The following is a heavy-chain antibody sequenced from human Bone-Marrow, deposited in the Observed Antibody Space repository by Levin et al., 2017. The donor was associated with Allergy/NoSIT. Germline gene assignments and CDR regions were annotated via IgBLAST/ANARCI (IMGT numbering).Heavy chain of an antibody. V-gene: IGHV3-30*04. CDR2: ISYDGSNK. Sequence: GESLKISCAASGFTFSSYAMHWVRQAPGKGLEWVAVISYDGSNKYYADSVKGRFTISRDNSKNTLYLQMNSLRAEDTAVYYCARETADDYSNYLTNYGMDVWGQGTTVTVSS. CDR1: GFTFSSYA. D-gene: IGHD4-11*01. J-gene: IGHJ6*02. CDR3: ARETADDYSNYLTNYGMDV.